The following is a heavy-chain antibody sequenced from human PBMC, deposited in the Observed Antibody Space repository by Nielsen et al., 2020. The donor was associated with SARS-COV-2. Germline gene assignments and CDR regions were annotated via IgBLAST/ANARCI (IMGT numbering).Heavy chain of an antibody. CDR3: ARNTYGGSTDY. CDR1: GYTFTSYW. V-gene: IGHV5-51*01. J-gene: IGHJ4*02. D-gene: IGHD4-23*01. Sequence: GESLKISCQGSGYTFTSYWIGWVRQMPGKGLEWMGVIYPRDSDTRYNPSFQGQVTISADKSISTVYLQWSGLKASDSATYYCARNTYGGSTDYWGQGTLVTVSS. CDR2: IYPRDSDT.